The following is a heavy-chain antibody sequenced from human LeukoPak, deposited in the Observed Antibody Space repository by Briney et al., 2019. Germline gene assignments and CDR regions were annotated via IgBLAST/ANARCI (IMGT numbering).Heavy chain of an antibody. V-gene: IGHV4-38-2*02. CDR3: EKDFGEL. CDR1: GYSISSGYY. Sequence: SETLSLTCTVSGYSISSGYYWGWIRQPPGKGLEGSGSIYHSGSTYYNPSLKSRVTISVDTSKHQFSLKVSSVTGADTAVYYCEKDFGELWGQGTLVTVSS. CDR2: IYHSGST. J-gene: IGHJ4*02. D-gene: IGHD3-10*01.